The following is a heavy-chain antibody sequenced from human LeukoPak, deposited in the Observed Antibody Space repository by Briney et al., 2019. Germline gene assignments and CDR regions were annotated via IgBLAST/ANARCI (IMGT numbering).Heavy chain of an antibody. J-gene: IGHJ4*02. CDR3: ASLSPDYGAAFDY. CDR2: IYYSGST. CDR1: GFTFSSYI. Sequence: PGGSLRLSCAASGFTFSSYIMNWVRQAPGKGLEWIGSIYYSGSTYYNPSLESRVTIFVDTSKNQFSLKLSSVTAADTAVYYCASLSPDYGAAFDYWGQGTLVTVSS. V-gene: IGHV4-59*05. D-gene: IGHD4-17*01.